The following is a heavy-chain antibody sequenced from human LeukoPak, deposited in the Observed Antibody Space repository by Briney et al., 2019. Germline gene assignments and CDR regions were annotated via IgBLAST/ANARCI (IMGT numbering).Heavy chain of an antibody. CDR2: INHSGST. J-gene: IGHJ4*02. CDR1: GGSFSGYY. V-gene: IGHV4-34*01. D-gene: IGHD3-22*01. CDR3: ASQNGYYYDSSGYYPRTFDY. Sequence: PSETLSLTCAVYGGSFSGYYWSWIRQPPGKGLEWIGEINHSGSTNYNPSLKSRVTISVDTSKNQFSLKLGSVTAADTAVYYCASQNGYYYDSSGYYPRTFDYWGQGTLVTVSS.